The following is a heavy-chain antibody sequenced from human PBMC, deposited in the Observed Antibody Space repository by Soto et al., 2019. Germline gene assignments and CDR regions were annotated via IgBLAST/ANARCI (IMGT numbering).Heavy chain of an antibody. CDR3: ARSQGGYCSGGSCVNWFDP. Sequence: QVQLQESGPGLVKPSETLSLTCTVSGGSISSYYWSWIRQPPGKGLEWIGYIYYSGRTNYNPSLSSRVTISVDTSKNQFSLKLSSVTAADTAVYYCARSQGGYCSGGSCVNWFDPWGQGTLVTVSS. V-gene: IGHV4-59*01. D-gene: IGHD2-15*01. J-gene: IGHJ5*02. CDR1: GGSISSYY. CDR2: IYYSGRT.